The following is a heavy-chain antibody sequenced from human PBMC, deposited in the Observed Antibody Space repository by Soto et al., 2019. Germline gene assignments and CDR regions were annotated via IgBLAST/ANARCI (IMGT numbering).Heavy chain of an antibody. V-gene: IGHV1-18*01. J-gene: IGHJ6*02. CDR2: ISAYNGNT. Sequence: ASVKVSCKASGYTFTSYGISWVRQAPGQGLEWMGWISAYNGNTNYAQKLQGRVTMTTDTSTSTAYMELRSLRSDDTAVYYCARDIYVAAAGTSYYYYYYGMDVWGQGNLVTVSS. CDR3: ARDIYVAAAGTSYYYYYYGMDV. D-gene: IGHD6-13*01. CDR1: GYTFTSYG.